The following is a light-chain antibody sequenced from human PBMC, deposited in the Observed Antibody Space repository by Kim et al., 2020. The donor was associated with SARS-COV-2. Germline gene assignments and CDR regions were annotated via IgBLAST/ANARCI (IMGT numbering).Light chain of an antibody. V-gene: IGLV2-14*04. CDR3: SAYTRSSTWV. Sequence: SCTGSSSDVGGYNFVSWYQQHQGKAPKLMLYDVSKRPSGVFDSFSGSKSGNTASLTISGLQAEDETDYYCSAYTRSSTWVFGGGTQLTVL. J-gene: IGLJ3*02. CDR2: DVS. CDR1: SSDVGGYNF.